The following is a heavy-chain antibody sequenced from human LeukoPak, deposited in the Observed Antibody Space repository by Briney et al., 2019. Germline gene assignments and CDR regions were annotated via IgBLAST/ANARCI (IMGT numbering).Heavy chain of an antibody. Sequence: SETLSLTCTVSGGSISGYYWSWLRQPPGKGLEWIGYIYYSGSTNYNPSLESRVTISVGTSKNQFSLKLSSVTAADTAVYYCARHYGSGTYPLDYWGQGTLVTVSS. CDR1: GGSISGYY. D-gene: IGHD3-10*01. CDR3: ARHYGSGTYPLDY. V-gene: IGHV4-59*08. J-gene: IGHJ4*02. CDR2: IYYSGST.